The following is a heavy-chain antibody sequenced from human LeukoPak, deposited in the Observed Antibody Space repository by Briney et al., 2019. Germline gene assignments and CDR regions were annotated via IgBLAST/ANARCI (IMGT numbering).Heavy chain of an antibody. J-gene: IGHJ4*02. CDR3: ARKLWHRNDC. V-gene: IGHV3-64*04. CDR1: GFTFGSYA. Sequence: GGSLRLSCSASGFTFGSYAMHWVRQAPGKGLEYVSTISNNGGNTYYADSVKGRFTVSRDNFKNTLYLQMNSLRAEDTALYYCARKLWHRNDCWGQGTLVTVSS. CDR2: ISNNGGNT. D-gene: IGHD3-16*01.